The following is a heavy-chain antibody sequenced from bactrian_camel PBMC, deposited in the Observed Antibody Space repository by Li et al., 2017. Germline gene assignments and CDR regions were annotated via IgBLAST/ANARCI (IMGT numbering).Heavy chain of an antibody. V-gene: IGHV3S5*01. J-gene: IGHJ4*01. CDR3: VTDTITTMGY. CDR1: GFTFSSYY. Sequence: HVQLVESGGGLVQPGGSLRLSCVASGFTFSSYYMSWVHQAPGKGLEWVSSIYSDGSATYYKDSVKGRFTISRDNAKNTVYLQMNSLNVEDTAVYYCVTDTITTMGYWGQGTQVTVS. D-gene: IGHD3*01. CDR2: IYSDGSAT.